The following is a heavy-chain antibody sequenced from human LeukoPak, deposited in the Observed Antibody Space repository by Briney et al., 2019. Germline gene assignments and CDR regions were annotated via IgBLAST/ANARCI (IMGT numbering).Heavy chain of an antibody. CDR3: AREMTIITYSFDS. D-gene: IGHD5-24*01. J-gene: IGHJ4*02. CDR2: ISETGGTI. Sequence: PGGSLRLSCAPSGFTFSNYAMSWVCQAPGKGLEWVSAISETGGTIHYADSVRGRFIISRDNSKNTLYLQMNSLRAEDTAVYYCAREMTIITYSFDSWGQGTLVTVSS. V-gene: IGHV3-23*01. CDR1: GFTFSNYA.